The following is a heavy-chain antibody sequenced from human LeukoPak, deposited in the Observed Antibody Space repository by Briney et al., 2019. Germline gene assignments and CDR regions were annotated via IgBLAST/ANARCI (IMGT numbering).Heavy chain of an antibody. J-gene: IGHJ5*02. CDR2: IYGDGSFT. CDR3: AKFGNWFDP. D-gene: IGHD3-10*01. CDR1: GFTFSNFW. V-gene: IGHV3-74*01. Sequence: PGGSLRLSCAASGFTFSNFWMHWVRQAPGKGLVWVALIYGDGSFTRYADSVKGRFTISRDNAKNTVYLQMNSLRAEDTAVYYCAKFGNWFDPWGQGTLVTVSS.